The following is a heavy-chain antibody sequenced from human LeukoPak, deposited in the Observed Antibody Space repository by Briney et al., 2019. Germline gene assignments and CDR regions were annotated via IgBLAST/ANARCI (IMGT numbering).Heavy chain of an antibody. D-gene: IGHD6-13*01. CDR3: AKDSSTWGNLAGHFDS. J-gene: IGHJ4*02. CDR1: GGSISSGGYY. V-gene: IGHV4-61*08. Sequence: PSETLSLTCTVSGGSISSGGYYWSWIRQPPGKGLEWIGYIYYSGSTNYNPSLKSRVTISVDTSKNQFSLKLSSVTAADTAVYYCAKDSSTWGNLAGHFDSWGQGTLVTVSS. CDR2: IYYSGST.